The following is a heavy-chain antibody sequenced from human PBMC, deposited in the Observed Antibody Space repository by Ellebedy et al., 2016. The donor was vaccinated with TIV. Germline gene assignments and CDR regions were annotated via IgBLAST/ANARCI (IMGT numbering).Heavy chain of an antibody. V-gene: IGHV4-39*01. D-gene: IGHD6-19*01. J-gene: IGHJ5*02. CDR2: FYDSGST. Sequence: SETLSLXXTVSGDSISSSSYYWGWIRQPPGKGLEWIGSFYDSGSTYYNPSLKSRVTISGDTSKNQFSLRLSSVTAADTAVYYCARHLRGWNWFDPWGQGILVTVSS. CDR1: GDSISSSSYY. CDR3: ARHLRGWNWFDP.